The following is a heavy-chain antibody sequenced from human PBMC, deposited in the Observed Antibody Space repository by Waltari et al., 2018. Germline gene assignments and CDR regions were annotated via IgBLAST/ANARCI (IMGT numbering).Heavy chain of an antibody. CDR2: IYYSGST. CDR3: ARVEKYYGSGWFMDV. J-gene: IGHJ6*03. Sequence: QVQLQESGPGLVKPSETLSLTCTVSGGSISSYYWSWIRQPPGKGLEWIGYIYYSGSTNYNPSLKSRVTISVDTSKNQFSLKLSSVTAADTAVYYCARVEKYYGSGWFMDVWGKGTTVTVSS. V-gene: IGHV4-59*01. CDR1: GGSISSYY. D-gene: IGHD3-10*01.